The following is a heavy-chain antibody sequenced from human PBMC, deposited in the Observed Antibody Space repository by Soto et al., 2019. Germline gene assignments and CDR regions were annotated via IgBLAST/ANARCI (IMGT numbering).Heavy chain of an antibody. CDR3: ARYCSPTSCTIRYGMDV. CDR1: GFTFSTYA. CDR2: VSGSGGTT. V-gene: IGHV3-23*01. D-gene: IGHD2-2*01. J-gene: IGHJ6*02. Sequence: EVQLLESGGGLVQPGGSPRLSCVASGFTFSTYAMSWVRQAPREGLEWVSVVSGSGGTTYYADSVKGRFTISRDNSKNTLYLQMNSLRAEDSATYYCARYCSPTSCTIRYGMDVWGQGTTVTVSS.